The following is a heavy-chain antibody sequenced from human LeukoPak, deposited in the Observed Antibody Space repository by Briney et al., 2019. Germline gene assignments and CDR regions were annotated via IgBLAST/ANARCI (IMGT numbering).Heavy chain of an antibody. V-gene: IGHV1-18*01. D-gene: IGHD3-3*01. Sequence: ASVKVSCKASGYTFTSYGISWVRQAPGQGLEWMGWISAYNGNTNYAQKLQGRVTMTTDTSTSTAYMELRSLRSDDTVVYYCAGNHVAEWSFDYWGQGTLVTVYS. CDR1: GYTFTSYG. J-gene: IGHJ4*02. CDR2: ISAYNGNT. CDR3: AGNHVAEWSFDY.